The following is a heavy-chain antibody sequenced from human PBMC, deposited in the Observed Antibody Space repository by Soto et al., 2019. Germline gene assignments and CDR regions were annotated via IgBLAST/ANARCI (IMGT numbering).Heavy chain of an antibody. V-gene: IGHV3-30*04. CDR3: EAELGNKGYDEHDY. CDR2: IIYDGSNK. Sequence: QVQLVESGGGVVQPGRSLRLSCAASGLTFSRYAMHWVRQAPGKGLEWVAVIIYDGSNKHYADSVQGRFTISRDNSKNTLYLQMNSLRAEDTAVYYCEAELGNKGYDEHDYWGQGTLVTVSS. D-gene: IGHD5-12*01. CDR1: GLTFSRYA. J-gene: IGHJ4*02.